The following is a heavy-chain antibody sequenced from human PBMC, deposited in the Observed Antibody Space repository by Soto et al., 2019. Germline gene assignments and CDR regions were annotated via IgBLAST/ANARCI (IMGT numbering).Heavy chain of an antibody. D-gene: IGHD6-19*01. CDR3: ARSVEGHFDY. CDR1: GFTFSVYS. V-gene: IGHV3-48*02. J-gene: IGHJ4*02. Sequence: EVQLVESGGDLVPRGGSLRLSCVASGFTFSVYSMNWVRQAPGKGLEWFSYITSDTKTIKYADSVNGRFTISRDNAKNSVYMQMNSLRDEDTAVYYCARSVEGHFDYWGQGTVVTVSS. CDR2: ITSDTKTI.